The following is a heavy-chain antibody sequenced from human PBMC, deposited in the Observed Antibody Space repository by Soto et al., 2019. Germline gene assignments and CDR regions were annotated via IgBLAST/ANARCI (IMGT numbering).Heavy chain of an antibody. D-gene: IGHD3-3*01. CDR2: ISAYNGNT. CDR3: ARDLSRDYDFWSGYYPRFDP. Sequence: QVQLVQSGAEVKKPGASVKVSCKASGYTFTSYGISWVRQAPGQGLEWMGWISAYNGNTNYAQKLQGRVTMTTDTSTSTAYMKLRSLRSDDTAVYYCARDLSRDYDFWSGYYPRFDPWGQGTLVTVSS. V-gene: IGHV1-18*04. CDR1: GYTFTSYG. J-gene: IGHJ5*02.